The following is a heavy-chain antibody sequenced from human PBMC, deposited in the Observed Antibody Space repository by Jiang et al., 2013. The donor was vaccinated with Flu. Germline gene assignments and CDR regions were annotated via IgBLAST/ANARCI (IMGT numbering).Heavy chain of an antibody. D-gene: IGHD4/OR15-4a*01. J-gene: IGHJ4*02. CDR1: GGSISSYH. V-gene: IGHV4-59*01. Sequence: GPGLVKPSETLSLTCTVSGGSISSYHWTWIRQPPGKGLEWIGHIYYTGTTEYNPSLKSRVAISMNTSKTQFSLNLRSVTAADTAVYYCARDDAANPRALVYWGQGTLVTVS. CDR3: ARDDAANPRALVY. CDR2: IYYTGTT.